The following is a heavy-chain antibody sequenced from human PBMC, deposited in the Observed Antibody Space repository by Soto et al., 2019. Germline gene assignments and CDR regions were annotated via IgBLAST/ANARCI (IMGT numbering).Heavy chain of an antibody. V-gene: IGHV1-18*01. CDR2: ISAHNGST. D-gene: IGHD1-1*01. J-gene: IGHJ4*02. CDR1: GYTFTSYG. Sequence: QVHLVQSGAEVKKPGASVKVSCKASGYTFTSYGITWVRQAPGQGLEWMGWISAHNGSTDYAQKLQGRVIVTRQTSTSTAYMELRSLRSDDTAVYYCARGGYGDYWGQGALVTVSS. CDR3: ARGGYGDY.